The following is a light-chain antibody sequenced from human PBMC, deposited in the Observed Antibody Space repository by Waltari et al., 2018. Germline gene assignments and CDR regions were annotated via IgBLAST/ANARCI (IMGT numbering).Light chain of an antibody. V-gene: IGKV3-20*01. CDR3: QQYGSSPFT. Sequence: EIVLTQSPGTLSLSPGERATLSCRASQSVSSSYLAWYQQKPGQAPRFLIYATSSRATGIPDRFSGSGSGTDFTLTISRLEPEDFAVYYCQQYGSSPFTFGGGTKVEIK. J-gene: IGKJ4*01. CDR1: QSVSSSY. CDR2: ATS.